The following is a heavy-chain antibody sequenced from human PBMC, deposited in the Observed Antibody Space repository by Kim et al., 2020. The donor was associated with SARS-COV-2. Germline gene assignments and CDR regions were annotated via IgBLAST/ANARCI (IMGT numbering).Heavy chain of an antibody. CDR3: AKVISPWIQLWFGAFDI. J-gene: IGHJ3*02. CDR2: ISGSGGST. D-gene: IGHD5-18*01. CDR1: GFTFSSYA. Sequence: GGSLRLSCAASGFTFSSYAMSWVRQAPGKGLEWVSAISGSGGSTYYADSVKGRFTISRDNSKNTLYLQMNSLRAEDTAVYYCAKVISPWIQLWFGAFDIWGQGTMVTVSS. V-gene: IGHV3-23*01.